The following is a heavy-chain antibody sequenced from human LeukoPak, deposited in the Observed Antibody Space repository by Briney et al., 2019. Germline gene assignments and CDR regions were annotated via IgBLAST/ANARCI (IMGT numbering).Heavy chain of an antibody. Sequence: QPGGSLRLSCAASGFTFSSYAMHWVRQAPGKGLEWVAVISYDGSNKYYADSVKGRFTISRDNSKNTLYLRMNSLRAEDTAVYYCARDLRYCSSTSCPYYYGMDVWGQGTTVTVSS. D-gene: IGHD2-2*01. CDR2: ISYDGSNK. CDR1: GFTFSSYA. CDR3: ARDLRYCSSTSCPYYYGMDV. J-gene: IGHJ6*02. V-gene: IGHV3-30*04.